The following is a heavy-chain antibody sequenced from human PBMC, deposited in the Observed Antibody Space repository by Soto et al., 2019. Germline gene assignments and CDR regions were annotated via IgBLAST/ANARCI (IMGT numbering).Heavy chain of an antibody. CDR2: IKTKADGETT. Sequence: GGFLRLSCAASGVTFTNAWMSWVRQAPGKGLEWVGRIKTKADGETTDYAAPVKGRFTISRDDSRNTLYLQMNSLKTEDTAVYHCATETTMVREVITTYYYYYGMDVWGQGTTVTVSS. V-gene: IGHV3-15*01. CDR1: GVTFTNAW. J-gene: IGHJ6*02. CDR3: ATETTMVREVITTYYYYYGMDV. D-gene: IGHD3-10*01.